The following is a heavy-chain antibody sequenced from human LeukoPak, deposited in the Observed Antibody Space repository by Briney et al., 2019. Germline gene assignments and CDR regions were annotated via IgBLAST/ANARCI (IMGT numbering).Heavy chain of an antibody. CDR1: GGSISSNNYY. CDR2: IYYSGST. V-gene: IGHV4-39*01. Sequence: SETLSLTCTVSGGSISSNNYYWGWIRQPPGKGLEWIGSIYYSGSTYYNPSLKSQVTISVDTSKNQFSLKLSSVTAADTAVYYCAREEEYYYYMDVWGKGTTVTISS. CDR3: AREEEYYYYMDV. J-gene: IGHJ6*03.